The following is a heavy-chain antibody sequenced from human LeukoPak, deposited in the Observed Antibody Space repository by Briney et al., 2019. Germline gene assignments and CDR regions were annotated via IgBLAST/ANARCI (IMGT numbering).Heavy chain of an antibody. CDR1: GGSFSGYY. CDR3: ARMAYYDILTGYYAAFDI. D-gene: IGHD3-9*01. Sequence: SETLSLTCAVYGGSFSGYYWSWIRQPPGKGLEWIGEINHSGSTNYNPSLKSRVTISVDTSKSQFSLKLSSVTAADAAVYYCARMAYYDILTGYYAAFDIWGQGTMVTVSS. CDR2: INHSGST. J-gene: IGHJ3*02. V-gene: IGHV4-34*01.